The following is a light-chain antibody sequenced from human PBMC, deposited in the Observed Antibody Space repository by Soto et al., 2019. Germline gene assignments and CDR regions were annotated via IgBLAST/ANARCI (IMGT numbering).Light chain of an antibody. J-gene: IGKJ2*01. CDR2: GAS. Sequence: EIVFTQSPGTLSLSPGDRATLSCRASQSVSSSYLAWYQQKPGQAPRLLIYGASRRATGIPDRFSGSGSGTDFTLTISRLEPEDFAVYYCHQYDSSPRTFGQGTKVDIK. CDR3: HQYDSSPRT. V-gene: IGKV3-20*01. CDR1: QSVSSSY.